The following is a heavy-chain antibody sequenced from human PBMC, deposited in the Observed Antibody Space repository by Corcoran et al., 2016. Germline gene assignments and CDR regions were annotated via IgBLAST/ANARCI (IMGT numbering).Heavy chain of an antibody. CDR2: IYYSGST. CDR1: GGSISSGGYY. D-gene: IGHD4-17*01. CDR3: ARDSTVTTYGMDV. J-gene: IGHJ6*02. Sequence: QVQLQESGPGLVKPSQTLSLPCTVSGGSISSGGYYWSWIRQHPGKGLEWIGYIYYSGSTYYNPSLKSRVTISVDTSKNQFSLKLSSVTAADTAVYYCARDSTVTTYGMDVWGQGTTVTVSS. V-gene: IGHV4-31*03.